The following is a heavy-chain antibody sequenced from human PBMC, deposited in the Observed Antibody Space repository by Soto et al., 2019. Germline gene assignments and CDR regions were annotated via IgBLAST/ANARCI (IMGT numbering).Heavy chain of an antibody. CDR3: ARRSRYAVGVYGMDV. CDR1: GYSFTSYW. Sequence: PGESLKISCKGSGYSFTSYWIGWVRQMPGKGLEWMGIIYPGYSDTRYSPSFQGQVTISADKSLSTPYLQWSSLKASDTAMYYCARRSRYAVGVYGMDVWGQGTTVTVSS. V-gene: IGHV5-51*01. CDR2: IYPGYSDT. D-gene: IGHD2-2*01. J-gene: IGHJ6*02.